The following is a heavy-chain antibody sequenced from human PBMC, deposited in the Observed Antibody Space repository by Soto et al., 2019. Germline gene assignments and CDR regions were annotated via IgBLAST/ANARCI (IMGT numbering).Heavy chain of an antibody. CDR2: IYWDDDK. CDR3: AHRTVACTRRAFDI. V-gene: IGHV2-5*02. J-gene: IGHJ3*02. D-gene: IGHD6-19*01. CDR1: GFSLSTSGVG. Sequence: QITLKESGPTLVKPTQTLTLTCTFSGFSLSTSGVGVGWIRQPPGKALEWLALIYWDDDKRYSPSLKSRITITKDTSKNQVVLTMTNMYPVYTATYYCAHRTVACTRRAFDIWGQGTMVTVSS.